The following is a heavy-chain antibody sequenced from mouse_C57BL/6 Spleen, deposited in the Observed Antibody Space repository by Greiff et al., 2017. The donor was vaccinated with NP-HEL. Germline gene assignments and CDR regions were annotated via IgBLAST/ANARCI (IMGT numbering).Heavy chain of an antibody. CDR1: GYSFTDYN. Sequence: EVQLQQSGPELVKPGASVKISCKASGYSFTDYNMYWVKQSNGKSLEWIGVINPNYGTTSYNQKFKGKATLTVDQSSSTAYMQLNSLTSEDSAVYYCARNGWLLREGYAMDYWGQGTSVTVSS. J-gene: IGHJ4*01. V-gene: IGHV1-39*01. CDR2: INPNYGTT. CDR3: ARNGWLLREGYAMDY. D-gene: IGHD2-3*01.